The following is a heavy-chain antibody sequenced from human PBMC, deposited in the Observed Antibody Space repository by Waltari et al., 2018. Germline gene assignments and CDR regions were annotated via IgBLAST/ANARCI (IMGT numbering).Heavy chain of an antibody. Sequence: EVQLVESGGGLIQPGGSLRLSCAASGFTVSSNCMTWVRQAPGKGVEWDSIIYTGGTTYDADAVKGRFAIATDNSKNTLYLQMNSLRVEDTAVYYCARDRTRVGGMDVWGQGTTVTVSS. CDR3: ARDRTRVGGMDV. J-gene: IGHJ6*02. CDR1: GFTVSSNC. D-gene: IGHD4-17*01. CDR2: IYTGGTT. V-gene: IGHV3-53*01.